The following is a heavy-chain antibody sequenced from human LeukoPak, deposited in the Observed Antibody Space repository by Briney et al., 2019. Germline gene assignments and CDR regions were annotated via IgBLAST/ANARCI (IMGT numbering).Heavy chain of an antibody. CDR2: IYISGST. D-gene: IGHD3-22*01. CDR1: GGSISSGSYQ. V-gene: IGHV4-61*02. CDR3: ARDSSGYYHPDTFDI. J-gene: IGHJ3*02. Sequence: PSQTLSPTCTVSGGSISSGSYQWSWIRQPAGKGLEWIGRIYISGSTNYNPSLKSRVTISVDTSKNQFSLKLSSVTAADTAVYYCARDSSGYYHPDTFDIWGQGTMVTVSS.